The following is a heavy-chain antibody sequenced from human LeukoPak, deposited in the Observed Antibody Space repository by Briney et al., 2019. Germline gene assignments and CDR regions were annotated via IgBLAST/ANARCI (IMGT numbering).Heavy chain of an antibody. D-gene: IGHD3-3*01. CDR1: GGTFSSYA. CDR2: IIPIFGTA. CDR3: ALQTGYYDFWSGYYLS. Sequence: SVKVSCKASGGTFSSYAISWVRQATGQGLEWMGGIIPIFGTANYAQKFQGRVTITTDESTSTAYMELSSLRSEDTAVYYCALQTGYYDFWSGYYLSWGQGTLVTVSS. J-gene: IGHJ5*02. V-gene: IGHV1-69*05.